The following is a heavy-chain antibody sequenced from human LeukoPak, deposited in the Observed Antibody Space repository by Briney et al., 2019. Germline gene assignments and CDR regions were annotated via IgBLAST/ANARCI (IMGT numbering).Heavy chain of an antibody. V-gene: IGHV5-51*01. Sequence: GESLKISCKGSGYSFTSYWIGWVRQMPGKGLEWMGTIYPGDSDTRYSPSFQGQVTISADKSISTAYLQWSSLKASDTAMYYCARCDQYYDFWSGYYENWFDPWGQGTLVTVSS. CDR2: IYPGDSDT. CDR3: ARCDQYYDFWSGYYENWFDP. J-gene: IGHJ5*02. D-gene: IGHD3-3*01. CDR1: GYSFTSYW.